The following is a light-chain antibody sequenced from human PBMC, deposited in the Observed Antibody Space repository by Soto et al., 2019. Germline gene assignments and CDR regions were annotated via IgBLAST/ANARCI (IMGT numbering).Light chain of an antibody. CDR2: GNN. Sequence: QSVLTQPPSASGTPGQRVTISCSGSSSSIGRNTVNWYQQFPGTAPKLLIYGNNQRPSGVPDRFYGSKSGTSASLAISGLQSEDEADYYCAAWDDSLSGPVFGGGTKLTVL. V-gene: IGLV1-44*01. J-gene: IGLJ3*02. CDR1: SSSIGRNT. CDR3: AAWDDSLSGPV.